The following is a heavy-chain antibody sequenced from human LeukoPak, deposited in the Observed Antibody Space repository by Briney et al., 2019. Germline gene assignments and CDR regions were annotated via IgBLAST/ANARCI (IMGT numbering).Heavy chain of an antibody. V-gene: IGHV3-23*01. J-gene: IGHJ4*02. Sequence: GGSLRLSCVASGFTFSSYAMSWVRQAPGKGLEWVSAISGSGGSTYYADSVKGRFTISRDNSKNTLYLQMNSLRAEDTAVYYCAKSKSLWFGEFDYWGQGTLVTVSS. CDR3: AKSKSLWFGEFDY. D-gene: IGHD3-10*01. CDR1: GFTFSSYA. CDR2: ISGSGGST.